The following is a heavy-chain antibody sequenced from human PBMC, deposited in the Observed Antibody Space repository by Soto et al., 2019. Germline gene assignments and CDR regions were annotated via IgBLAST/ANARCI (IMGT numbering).Heavy chain of an antibody. CDR2: INHSGST. Sequence: QVQLQQWGAGLMKPSETLSLTCAVYGGSFSGYYWSWIRQPPGKGLEWIGEINHSGSTNYNPSLKSRVTISVDTSKNQFSLKLSSVTAADTAVYYCARSLRVRWFDPWGQGTLVTVSS. CDR3: ARSLRVRWFDP. J-gene: IGHJ5*02. CDR1: GGSFSGYY. D-gene: IGHD3-10*01. V-gene: IGHV4-34*01.